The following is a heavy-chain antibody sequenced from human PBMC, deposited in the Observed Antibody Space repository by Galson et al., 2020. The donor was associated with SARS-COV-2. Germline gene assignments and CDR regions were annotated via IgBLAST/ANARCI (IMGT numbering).Heavy chain of an antibody. J-gene: IGHJ6*02. V-gene: IGHV3-30*03. CDR1: GFTFSSYG. Sequence: LRLSCAASGFTFSSYGIHWVRQAPGKGLEWVAIISYDGRNEYYADSVKGRFTISRDNSKNTLYLQMNSLRAEDTAVYYCVTGWLPYYYGMDVWGQGTTVTVSS. CDR2: ISYDGRNE. D-gene: IGHD5-12*01. CDR3: VTGWLPYYYGMDV.